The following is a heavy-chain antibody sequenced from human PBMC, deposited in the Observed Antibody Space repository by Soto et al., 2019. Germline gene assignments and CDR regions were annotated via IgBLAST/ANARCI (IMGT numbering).Heavy chain of an antibody. D-gene: IGHD4-17*01. Sequence: PLGVLRLSCSASGFTFSSYSMHWVRQAPGKGLEYVSAISSNGGSTYYADSVKGRFTISRDNSKNTLYLQMSSLRAEDTAVYYCVKGGWGDYVLYYYYGMDVWGQGTTVTVSS. CDR3: VKGGWGDYVLYYYYGMDV. CDR2: ISSNGGST. J-gene: IGHJ6*02. CDR1: GFTFSSYS. V-gene: IGHV3-64D*08.